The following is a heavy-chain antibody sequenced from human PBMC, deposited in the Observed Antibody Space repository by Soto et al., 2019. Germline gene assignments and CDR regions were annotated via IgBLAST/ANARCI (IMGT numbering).Heavy chain of an antibody. CDR1: GFTVSNNY. D-gene: IGHD3-10*01. V-gene: IGHV3-53*01. CDR2: IYSGGYT. CDR3: GTRPGGGGY. Sequence: EVQLVESGGGLIQPGGSLRLSCAVSGFTVSNNYMSWVRQAPGKGLEGVSVIYSGGYTAYGDSVKGRFTISRDNSKNTPYFQIKSLGAEDPAVFYCGTRPGGGGYWGQGTLVTVSS. J-gene: IGHJ4*02.